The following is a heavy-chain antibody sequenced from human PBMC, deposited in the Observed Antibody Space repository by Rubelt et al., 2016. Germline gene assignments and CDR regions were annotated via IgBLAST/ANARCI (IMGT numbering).Heavy chain of an antibody. CDR3: ARRATRFLGHAFDI. D-gene: IGHD3-3*01. CDR2: INHSGST. CDR1: GGSFSGYY. J-gene: IGHJ3*02. Sequence: QVQLQQWGAGLLKPSETLSLACAVYGGSFSGYYWSWIRQPPGKGLEWIGEINHSGSTNYNPSVKGWLTVSVDRTTNQFSRRRSAVTAADTAWYYCARRATRFLGHAFDIWGQGTMVTVSS. V-gene: IGHV4-34*01.